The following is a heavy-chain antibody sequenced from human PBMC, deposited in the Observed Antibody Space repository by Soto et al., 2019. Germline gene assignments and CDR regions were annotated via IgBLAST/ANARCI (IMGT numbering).Heavy chain of an antibody. CDR1: GFTFTTYA. CDR2: VGRSGDDT. J-gene: IGHJ4*02. CDR3: AFSYHCDY. Sequence: EVQLLESGGDLVQPGGSLRLSCVASGFTFTTYAMSWVRQAPDKGLEWVSSVGRSGDDTYYADSVKGRLTISRDNSKNTLYLQMNSLRGEDTAVYCCAFSYHCDYWGQGTLVTVSS. V-gene: IGHV3-23*01.